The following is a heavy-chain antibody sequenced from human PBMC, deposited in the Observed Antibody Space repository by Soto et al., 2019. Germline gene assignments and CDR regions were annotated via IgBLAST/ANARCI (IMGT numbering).Heavy chain of an antibody. D-gene: IGHD4-4*01. CDR2: IYYSGST. CDR1: GGSISSYY. CDR3: ARVRHDYSTLEDYYYYMDV. V-gene: IGHV4-59*01. Sequence: SETLSLTCTVSGGSISSYYWSWIRQPPGKGLEWIGYIYYSGSTNYNPSLKSRVTISVDTSKNQFSLKLSSVTAADTAVYYCARVRHDYSTLEDYYYYMDVWGKGTTVTVSS. J-gene: IGHJ6*03.